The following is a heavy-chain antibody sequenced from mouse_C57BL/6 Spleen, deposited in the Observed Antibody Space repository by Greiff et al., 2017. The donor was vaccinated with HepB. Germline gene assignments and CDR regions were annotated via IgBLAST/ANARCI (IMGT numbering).Heavy chain of an antibody. D-gene: IGHD2-1*01. CDR3: ARSGNSGFAY. V-gene: IGHV1-82*01. Sequence: VKLQESGPELVKPGASVKISCKASGYAFSSSWMNWVKQRPGKGLEWIGRIYPGDGDTNYNGKFKGKATLTADKSTSTAYMQRSSLTSEDSAVYVCARSGNSGFAYWGQGTLVTVST. J-gene: IGHJ3*01. CDR1: GYAFSSSW. CDR2: IYPGDGDT.